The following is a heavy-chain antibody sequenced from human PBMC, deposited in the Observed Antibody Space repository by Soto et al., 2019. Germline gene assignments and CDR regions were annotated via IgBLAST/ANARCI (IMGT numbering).Heavy chain of an antibody. CDR3: ARLVFHCLRGSCDDYSFYGLDV. CDR1: GGSISSTDHY. D-gene: IGHD2-15*01. J-gene: IGHJ6*02. V-gene: IGHV4-39*01. CDR2: IYFAGST. Sequence: SETLSLTCTVSGGSISSTDHYWGWVRQPPGKGLEWLGSIYFAGSTFHNPALKSRTTISVDTSRNQFSLRLTTVTASDTAVYYCARLVFHCLRGSCDDYSFYGLDVWGQGTTVTVSS.